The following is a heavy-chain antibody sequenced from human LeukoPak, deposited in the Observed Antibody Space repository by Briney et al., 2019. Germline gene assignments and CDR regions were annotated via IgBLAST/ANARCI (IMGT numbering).Heavy chain of an antibody. J-gene: IGHJ5*02. CDR3: AKTGPGYDFWSGYPPRNSWFDP. CDR1: GFTYSSYA. CDR2: ISGSGGST. D-gene: IGHD3-3*01. V-gene: IGHV3-23*01. Sequence: PGGSLRLSCAASGFTYSSYAMSWVRQAPGKGLEWVSAISGSGGSTYYADSVKGRFTISRDNSKNTLYLQMNSLRAEDTAVYYCAKTGPGYDFWSGYPPRNSWFDPWGQGTLVTVSS.